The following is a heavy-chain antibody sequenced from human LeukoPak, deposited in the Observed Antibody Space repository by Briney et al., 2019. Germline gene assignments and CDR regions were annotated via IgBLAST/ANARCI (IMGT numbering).Heavy chain of an antibody. CDR1: GFTVSSNY. D-gene: IGHD4-11*01. V-gene: IGHV3-43*01. Sequence: PGGSLRLSCAASGFTVSSNYMSWVRQAPGKGLEWVSLINWAGATTYSADSVKGRFTISRDNSKNSLYLQMNSLRTEDTALYYCAEDMGMTTITGGFDFWGQGTLVTVSS. J-gene: IGHJ4*02. CDR3: AEDMGMTTITGGFDF. CDR2: INWAGATT.